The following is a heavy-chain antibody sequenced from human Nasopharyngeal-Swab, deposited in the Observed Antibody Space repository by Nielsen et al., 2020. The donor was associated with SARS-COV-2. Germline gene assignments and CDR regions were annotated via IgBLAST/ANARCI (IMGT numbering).Heavy chain of an antibody. CDR3: AKDGGYYGYSEIDN. D-gene: IGHD3-10*01. J-gene: IGHJ4*02. Sequence: GGSLRLSCAASGFPFDDYAMHWVRQAPGKGLEWVSGISWNSGKVGYADSVKGRFTISRDNAKNSLYLQMNSLRPEDTALYYCAKDGGYYGYSEIDNWGQGTLVTVSS. V-gene: IGHV3-9*01. CDR2: ISWNSGKV. CDR1: GFPFDDYA.